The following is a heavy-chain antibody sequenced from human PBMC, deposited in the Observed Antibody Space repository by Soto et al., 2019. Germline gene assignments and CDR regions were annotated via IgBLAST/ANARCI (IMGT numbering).Heavy chain of an antibody. D-gene: IGHD6-13*01. CDR3: ARGWLATGGSLSYMDV. Sequence: GGSLRLSCAASGFTFSSYDMHWVRQATGKGLEWVSAIGTAGDTYYPGSVKGRFTISRENAKNSLYLQMNSLRAGGTALYYCARGWLATGGSLSYMDVWGKGTTVTVSS. CDR2: IGTAGDT. J-gene: IGHJ6*03. CDR1: GFTFSSYD. V-gene: IGHV3-13*01.